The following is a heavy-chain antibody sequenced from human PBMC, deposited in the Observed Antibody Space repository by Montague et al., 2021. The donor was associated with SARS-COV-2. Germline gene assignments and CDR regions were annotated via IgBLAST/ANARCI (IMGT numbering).Heavy chain of an antibody. D-gene: IGHD3/OR15-3a*01. V-gene: IGHV4-4*02. J-gene: IGHJ4*02. Sequence: SETLSLTCTVSGGSIASGNWWSWVRQTPGKGLEWIGEILHTESTNFNPSLKTRVAMSVDKSRNQFSLKLTSLTAADTAVYYCTTGINYYDFLALQSWGQGALVIASS. CDR3: TTGINYYDFLALQS. CDR2: ILHTEST. CDR1: GGSIASGNW.